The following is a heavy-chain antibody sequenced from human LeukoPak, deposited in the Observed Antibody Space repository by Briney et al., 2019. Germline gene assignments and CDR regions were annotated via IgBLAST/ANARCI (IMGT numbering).Heavy chain of an antibody. CDR1: GFTFSNYW. J-gene: IGHJ4*02. CDR2: IKQDGSET. CDR3: ARGGSGYRDGKIDS. Sequence: GGSLRLSCAASGFTFSNYWINWVRQAPGKGLEWVANIKQDGSETYCVDSVKGRFTISRDNAKNSLYLQMNSLRDEDTAAYYCARGGSGYRDGKIDSWGQGILVT. D-gene: IGHD5-18*01. V-gene: IGHV3-7*01.